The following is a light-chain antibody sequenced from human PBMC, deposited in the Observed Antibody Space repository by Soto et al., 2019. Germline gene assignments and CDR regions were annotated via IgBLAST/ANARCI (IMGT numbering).Light chain of an antibody. CDR1: QSISSW. Sequence: EIQMTQSPSTLSASVGDRVTITCRASQSISSWFAWYQQKPGKAPKLLIYKASSLESGVPSRFSGSGSGTEFTLTISSLQPDDCATYYCQQYNSYSRKFGQGTKVEIK. V-gene: IGKV1-5*03. CDR3: QQYNSYSRK. J-gene: IGKJ1*01. CDR2: KAS.